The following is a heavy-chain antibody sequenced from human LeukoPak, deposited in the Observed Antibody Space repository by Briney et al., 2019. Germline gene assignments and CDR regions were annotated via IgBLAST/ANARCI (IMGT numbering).Heavy chain of an antibody. CDR3: ARERYFDY. CDR2: IASDGSST. J-gene: IGHJ4*02. CDR1: GFTFSSYW. V-gene: IGHV3-74*01. Sequence: GGSLRLSCAASGFTFSSYWMNWVRQAPGKGLVWVSRIASDGSSTTYADSVKGQFTISRDNSKNTLYLQMNSLRAEDTAAYYCARERYFDYWGQGTLVTVSS.